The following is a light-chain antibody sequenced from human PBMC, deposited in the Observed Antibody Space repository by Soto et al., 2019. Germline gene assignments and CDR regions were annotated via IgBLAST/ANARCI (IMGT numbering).Light chain of an antibody. V-gene: IGKV3-15*01. J-gene: IGKJ1*01. CDR3: HQYNKWPRT. CDR2: GAS. CDR1: QSVSSN. Sequence: EIVMTQSPATLSVSPGERATLSCRASQSVSSNLAWYQQKPGQSPRLLIYGASTRATGIPARFSGSGSGTEFTLTISSLQSEDFAVYDCHQYNKWPRTFGQGTKVDIK.